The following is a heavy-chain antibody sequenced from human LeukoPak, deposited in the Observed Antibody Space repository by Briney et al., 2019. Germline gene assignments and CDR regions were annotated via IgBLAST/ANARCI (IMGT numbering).Heavy chain of an antibody. J-gene: IGHJ3*02. V-gene: IGHV3-53*01. Sequence: SGGSLRLSCAASGFTVSSYYMSWVRQAPGKGQEWVSVIYSGGNTYYADSVKGRFTTSRDNSRNTLFLQLNNLRADDTAIYYCAVDCSSPSCYGQSAFDIWGQGTMVTVSS. CDR1: GFTVSSYY. D-gene: IGHD2-2*01. CDR3: AVDCSSPSCYGQSAFDI. CDR2: IYSGGNT.